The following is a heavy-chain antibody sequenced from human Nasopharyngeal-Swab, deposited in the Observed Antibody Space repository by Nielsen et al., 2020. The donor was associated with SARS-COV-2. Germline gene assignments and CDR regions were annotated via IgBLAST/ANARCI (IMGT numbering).Heavy chain of an antibody. V-gene: IGHV1-69*13. Sequence: SVKVSCKASGYTFTSYDISWVRRAPGQGLEWMGGIIPIFGTANYAQKFQGRVTITADESTSTAYMELSSLRSEDTAVYYCARGSGDYDTRAPYYYYGMDVWGQGTTVTVSS. D-gene: IGHD4-17*01. J-gene: IGHJ6*02. CDR1: GYTFTSYD. CDR3: ARGSGDYDTRAPYYYYGMDV. CDR2: IIPIFGTA.